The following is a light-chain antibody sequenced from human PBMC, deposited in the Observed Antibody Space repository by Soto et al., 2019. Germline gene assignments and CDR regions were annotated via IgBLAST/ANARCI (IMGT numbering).Light chain of an antibody. CDR3: QSYDSSRSVV. CDR1: SSNIGAGYD. Sequence: QSVLTQPPSVSGSPGQRVTISCTGSSSNIGAGYDVHWYQQLPGTAPKLIIYGNNNRPSGVPDRFSGSKSGNSASLAITGLQAEDEADYYCQSYDSSRSVVFGGGTQLTVL. J-gene: IGLJ2*01. CDR2: GNN. V-gene: IGLV1-40*01.